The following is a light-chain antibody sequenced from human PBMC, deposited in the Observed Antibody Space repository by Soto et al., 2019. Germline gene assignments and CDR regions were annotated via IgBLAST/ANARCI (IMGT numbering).Light chain of an antibody. Sequence: QSALTQPASVSGSRVQSITISCTGTCSDVGGYNYVSWYQQHPGKAPKLMIYEVSNRPSGVSNRFSGSKSGNTASLTISGLQAEVEADYYCSSYTSSSTLVFGTGTKLTVL. J-gene: IGLJ1*01. CDR3: SSYTSSSTLV. V-gene: IGLV2-14*01. CDR1: CSDVGGYNY. CDR2: EVS.